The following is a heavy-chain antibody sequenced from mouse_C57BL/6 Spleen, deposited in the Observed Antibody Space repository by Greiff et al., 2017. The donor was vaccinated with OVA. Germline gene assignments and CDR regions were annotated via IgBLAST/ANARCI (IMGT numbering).Heavy chain of an antibody. Sequence: EVKLVESEGGLVQPGSSMKLSCTASGFTFSDYYMAWVRQVPEKGLEWVANINYDGSSTYYLDSLKSRFIISRDNAKNILYLQMSSLKSEDTATYYCARGGNWDEVGPLDYWGQGTTLTVSS. CDR3: ARGGNWDEVGPLDY. J-gene: IGHJ2*01. CDR1: GFTFSDYY. CDR2: INYDGSST. V-gene: IGHV5-16*01. D-gene: IGHD4-1*01.